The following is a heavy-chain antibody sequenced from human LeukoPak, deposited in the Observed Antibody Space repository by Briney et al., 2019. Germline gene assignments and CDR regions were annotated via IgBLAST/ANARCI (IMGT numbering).Heavy chain of an antibody. Sequence: SETLSLTCAVYGGSFSGYYWSWIRQPPGKGLEWIGYIYYSGSTNYNPSLKSRVTISVDTSKNQFSLKLSSVTAADTAVYYCAREANYYGSGSYFHPIDYWGQGTLVTVSS. CDR1: GGSFSGYY. CDR2: IYYSGST. CDR3: AREANYYGSGSYFHPIDY. J-gene: IGHJ4*02. V-gene: IGHV4-59*01. D-gene: IGHD3-10*01.